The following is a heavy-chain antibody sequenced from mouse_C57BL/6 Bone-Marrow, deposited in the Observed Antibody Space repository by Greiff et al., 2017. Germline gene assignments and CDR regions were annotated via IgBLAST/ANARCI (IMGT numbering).Heavy chain of an antibody. V-gene: IGHV1-52*01. CDR2: IDPSDSET. Sequence: QVQLQQPGAELVRPGSSVKLSCKASGYTFTSYWMHWVKQRPIQGLEWIGNIDPSDSETHYNPKFKDKATLTVDKSSSTAYMQLSSLTSEDSAVYYCARPSNSWYFDVWGTGTTVTVSS. J-gene: IGHJ1*03. CDR1: GYTFTSYW. CDR3: ARPSNSWYFDV. D-gene: IGHD2-5*01.